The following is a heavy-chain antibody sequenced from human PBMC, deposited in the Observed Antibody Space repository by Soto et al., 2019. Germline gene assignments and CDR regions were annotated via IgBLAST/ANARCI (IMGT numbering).Heavy chain of an antibody. Sequence: QVQLVQSGAEVKKPGASVKVSCKASGYTFTGHYMHWVRQAPGQGLEWMGWINPNSVGTNYAQKFQGRVTMARDTSISTAYMELSRLKSDATAVYYCPRDPMVRAAHGFDILGQGTMVTVSS. CDR3: PRDPMVRAAHGFDI. V-gene: IGHV1-2*02. J-gene: IGHJ3*02. CDR1: GYTFTGHY. CDR2: INPNSVGT. D-gene: IGHD3-10*01.